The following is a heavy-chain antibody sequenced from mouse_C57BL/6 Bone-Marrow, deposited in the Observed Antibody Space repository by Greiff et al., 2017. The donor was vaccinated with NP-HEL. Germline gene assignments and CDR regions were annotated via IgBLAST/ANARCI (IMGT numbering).Heavy chain of an antibody. CDR3: ARRLLPYWYFDV. J-gene: IGHJ1*03. CDR2: IHHNSGST. CDR1: GYTFTSYW. Sequence: QVQLQQPGAELVKPGASVKLSCKASGYTFTSYWMHWVKQRPGQGLEWIGMIHHNSGSTNYNEKFKSKATLTVDKSSSTAYMQLSSLTSEDSAVYYCARRLLPYWYFDVWGTGTTVTVSS. D-gene: IGHD2-3*01. V-gene: IGHV1-64*01.